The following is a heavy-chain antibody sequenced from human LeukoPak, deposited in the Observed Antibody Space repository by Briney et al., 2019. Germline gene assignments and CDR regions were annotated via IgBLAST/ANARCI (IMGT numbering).Heavy chain of an antibody. CDR3: ARGRQDYDFWSGPNWFDP. D-gene: IGHD3-3*01. V-gene: IGHV3-11*04. J-gene: IGHJ5*02. CDR2: ISSSGSTI. CDR1: GFTFSDYY. Sequence: GGSLRLSCAASGFTFSDYYMSWIRQAPGKGLEWVSYISSSGSTIYYADSVKGRFTISRDNAKNSLYLQMNSLRAEDTAVYYCARGRQDYDFWSGPNWFDPWGQGTLLTVSS.